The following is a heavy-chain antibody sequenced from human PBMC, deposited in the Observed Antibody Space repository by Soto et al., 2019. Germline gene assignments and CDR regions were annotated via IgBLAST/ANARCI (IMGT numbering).Heavy chain of an antibody. CDR3: STRITVFGLLIPPFDP. CDR2: INHTGGT. Sequence: NPSETLSLTCAVYGGSVNGYYWNWIRQPPGKGLEWIGEINHTGGTHYNPSVKSRVTMSVDTSKNQFSLRLSSVTAADTAIYYCSTRITVFGLLIPPFDPWGQGSQVTVYS. CDR1: GGSVNGYY. V-gene: IGHV4-34*01. D-gene: IGHD3-3*01. J-gene: IGHJ5*02.